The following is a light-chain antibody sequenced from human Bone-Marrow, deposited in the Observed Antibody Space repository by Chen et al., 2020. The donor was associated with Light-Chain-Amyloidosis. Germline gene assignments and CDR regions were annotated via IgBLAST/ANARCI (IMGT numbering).Light chain of an antibody. CDR3: QHYYTTPRT. V-gene: IGKV1-NL1*01. J-gene: IGKJ2*01. CDR2: GTS. CDR1: RGISKS. Sequence: DIQMTQSPSSLSASVGDRVTITCRASRGISKSLAWYQLKPGKAPKLLIYGTSKLHKGVPSRFSGRESGTDYTLTISSLQPEDFATYFCQHYYTTPRTFGQGTKLEIK.